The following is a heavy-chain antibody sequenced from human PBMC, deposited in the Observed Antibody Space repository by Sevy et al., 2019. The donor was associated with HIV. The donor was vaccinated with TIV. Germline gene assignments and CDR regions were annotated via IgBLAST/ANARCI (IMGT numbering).Heavy chain of an antibody. D-gene: IGHD2-2*01. CDR3: AKDLGYCSSTSCYRYAFDI. CDR2: ISGSGGST. Sequence: GGSLRLSCVASGFTFSSYAMSWVRQAPGKGLEWVSAISGSGGSTYYADSVKGRFTISRDNSKNTLYLQMNSLRAEDTAVYYCAKDLGYCSSTSCYRYAFDIWGQGTMVTVSS. V-gene: IGHV3-23*01. J-gene: IGHJ3*02. CDR1: GFTFSSYA.